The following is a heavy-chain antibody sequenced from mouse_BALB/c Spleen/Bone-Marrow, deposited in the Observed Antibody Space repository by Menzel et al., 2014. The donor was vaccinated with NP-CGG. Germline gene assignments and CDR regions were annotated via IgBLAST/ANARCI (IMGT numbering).Heavy chain of an antibody. CDR2: ISSGSSTN. CDR1: GFTFSSFG. V-gene: IGHV5-17*02. CDR3: ASSWYYRYDRGYVMDY. D-gene: IGHD2-14*01. Sequence: EVNVVESGGGLVKPGGSRKLSCAASGFTFSSFGMHWVRQAPEKGLEWVAYISSGSSTNYYADTVKGRFTISRDNAKNTLFLQMASLRSEDTAMYYCASSWYYRYDRGYVMDYWGQGTSVTVSS. J-gene: IGHJ4*01.